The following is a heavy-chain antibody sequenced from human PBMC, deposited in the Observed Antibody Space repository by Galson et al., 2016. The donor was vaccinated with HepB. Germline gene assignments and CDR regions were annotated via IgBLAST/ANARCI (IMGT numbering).Heavy chain of an antibody. J-gene: IGHJ4*02. CDR2: ISYDGNNK. D-gene: IGHD3-10*01. Sequence: SLRLSCAVSGFSFSNYGMHWVRQAPGKGLEWVTFISYDGNNKYYAESVKGRFAISRDKSKNTVYLQMNSLRAEDTAVYYCAKDVGLYGFLDYWGQGTVVTVSS. CDR1: GFSFSNYG. CDR3: AKDVGLYGFLDY. V-gene: IGHV3-30*18.